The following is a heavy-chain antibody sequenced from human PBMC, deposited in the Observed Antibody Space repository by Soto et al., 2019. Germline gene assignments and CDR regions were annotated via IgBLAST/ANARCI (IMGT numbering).Heavy chain of an antibody. CDR2: IKSKTDGGTT. CDR3: TTDYSDSYYDSSGRLIDY. Sequence: GGSLRLSCAASGFTFSNAWMNWVRQAPGKGLEWVGRIKSKTDGGTTDYAAPVKGRFTISRDDSKNTLYLQMNSLKTEDTAVYYCTTDYSDSYYDSSGRLIDYWGQGTLVTVSS. V-gene: IGHV3-15*07. D-gene: IGHD3-22*01. CDR1: GFTFSNAW. J-gene: IGHJ4*02.